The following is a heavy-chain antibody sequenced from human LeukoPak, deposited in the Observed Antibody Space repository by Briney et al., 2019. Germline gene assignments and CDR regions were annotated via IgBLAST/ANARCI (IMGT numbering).Heavy chain of an antibody. D-gene: IGHD5-12*01. CDR2: IYYSGST. CDR1: GGSISSYY. V-gene: IGHV4-59*01. Sequence: SETLSLTCTVSGGSISSYYWSWIRQPPGKGLEWIGYIYYSGSTNYNPSPKSRVTISVDTSKNQFSLKLSSVTAADTAVYYCARATIRFYSYYMDVWGKGTTVTVSS. J-gene: IGHJ6*03. CDR3: ARATIRFYSYYMDV.